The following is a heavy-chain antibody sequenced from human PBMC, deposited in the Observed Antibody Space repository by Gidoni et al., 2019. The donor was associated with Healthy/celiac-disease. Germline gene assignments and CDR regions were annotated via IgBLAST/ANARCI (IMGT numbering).Heavy chain of an antibody. J-gene: IGHJ4*02. D-gene: IGHD4-17*01. Sequence: EVQLLESGGGLVQPGGSLRRSCEASGFTFSSYAMSWVRQAPGKGLEWVSAISGSGGSTYYAYSVKGLFTISRDNSKNTLYLQMNSLRAEDTAVYYCAKFPVLRNSFYYWGQGTLVTVSS. V-gene: IGHV3-23*01. CDR2: ISGSGGST. CDR3: AKFPVLRNSFYY. CDR1: GFTFSSYA.